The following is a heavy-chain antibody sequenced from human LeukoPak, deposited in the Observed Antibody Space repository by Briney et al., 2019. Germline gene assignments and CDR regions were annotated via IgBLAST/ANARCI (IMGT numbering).Heavy chain of an antibody. J-gene: IGHJ4*02. V-gene: IGHV4-39*07. D-gene: IGHD5-24*01. CDR2: IYYSGSS. Sequence: SETLSLTCTVSGGSISSSSYYWGWIRQPPGKGLEWIGSIYYSGSSYYNQSLKSRVTISVDTSKNQFSLKVSSVTAADTAVYYCAREVGRDGYNFDYWGQGTLVTVSS. CDR1: GGSISSSSYY. CDR3: AREVGRDGYNFDY.